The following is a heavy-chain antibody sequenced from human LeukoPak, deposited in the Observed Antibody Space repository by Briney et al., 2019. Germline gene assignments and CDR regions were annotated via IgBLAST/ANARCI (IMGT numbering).Heavy chain of an antibody. CDR2: INWSGGST. D-gene: IGHD3-22*01. J-gene: IGHJ6*03. CDR3: ARCLNYYDSSGWNYYYYMDV. V-gene: IGHV3-20*04. Sequence: PGGSLRLSRAASGFTFDDYGMSWVRQAPGKGLGWVSGINWSGGSTGYADSVKGRFTISRDNAKNSLYLQMNSLRAEDTALYYCARCLNYYDSSGWNYYYYMDVWGKGTTVTVSS. CDR1: GFTFDDYG.